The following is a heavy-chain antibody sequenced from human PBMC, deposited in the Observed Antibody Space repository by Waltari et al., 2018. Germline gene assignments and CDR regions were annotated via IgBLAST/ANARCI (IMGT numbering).Heavy chain of an antibody. CDR3: ARDLGDSSSWYPQVYFDY. Sequence: QVQLQESGPGLVKPSETLSLTCAVSGYSISSGYYWGWIRQPPGKGLEWIGSIYHSGSTCSNPSLKSRLTISVDTSKNQFSLKLSSVTAADTAVYYCARDLGDSSSWYPQVYFDYWGQGTLVTVSS. D-gene: IGHD6-13*01. J-gene: IGHJ4*02. CDR2: IYHSGST. CDR1: GYSISSGYY. V-gene: IGHV4-38-2*02.